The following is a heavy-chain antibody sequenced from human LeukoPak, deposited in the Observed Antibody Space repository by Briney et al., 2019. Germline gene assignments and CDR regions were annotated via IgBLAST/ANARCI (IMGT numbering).Heavy chain of an antibody. J-gene: IGHJ4*02. D-gene: IGHD6-19*01. CDR2: IYYSGRT. CDR3: ARSRQRIAVALFDY. CDR1: GGSISSSSYY. Sequence: SETLSLTCTVSGGSISSSSYYWGWIRQPPGKGLEWIGSIYYSGRTYYNPSLKSRVTISVDTSKNQFSLKLSSVTAADAAVYYCARSRQRIAVALFDYWGQGTLVTVSS. V-gene: IGHV4-39*01.